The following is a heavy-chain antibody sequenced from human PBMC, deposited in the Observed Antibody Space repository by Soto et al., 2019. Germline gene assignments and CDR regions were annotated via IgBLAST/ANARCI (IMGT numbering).Heavy chain of an antibody. D-gene: IGHD5-18*01. V-gene: IGHV1-69*13. CDR2: IIAIFPTA. CDR1: VDTFSVYP. CDR3: ARDKDSGNNGYSPH. Sequence: VKVSFQISVDTFSVYPINWVRQAPGQGLEWLGNIIAIFPTANYAQQFQGRLTITADKLTSTSHMELRGLRSDDTAVYFCARDKDSGNNGYSPHWGQGTLVTVSS. J-gene: IGHJ4*02.